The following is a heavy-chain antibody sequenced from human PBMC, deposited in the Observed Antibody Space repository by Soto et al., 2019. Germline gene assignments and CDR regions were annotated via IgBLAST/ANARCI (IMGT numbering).Heavy chain of an antibody. J-gene: IGHJ3*02. CDR3: ARRYGDAFDI. CDR2: IYYSGST. CDR1: GGSISSYY. V-gene: IGHV4-59*01. Sequence: PSETLSLTCTVSGGSISSYYWSWIRQPPGKGLEWIGYIYYSGSTNYNPSLKSRVTISVDTSKNQFSLKLSSVTAADTAVYYCARRYGDAFDIWGQGTVVTVS. D-gene: IGHD4-17*01.